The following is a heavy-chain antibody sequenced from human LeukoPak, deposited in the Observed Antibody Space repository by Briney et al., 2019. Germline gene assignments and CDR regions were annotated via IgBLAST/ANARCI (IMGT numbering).Heavy chain of an antibody. CDR2: INPNSGGT. Sequence: GASLKVSCKASGYTFTGYYMHWVRQAPGQGLEWMVWINPNSGGTNYAQKFQGRVTMTRDTSISTAYMELSRLRSDDTAVYYCASNTDYYDSSGCFDYWGQGTLVTVSS. CDR1: GYTFTGYY. D-gene: IGHD3-22*01. V-gene: IGHV1-2*02. J-gene: IGHJ4*02. CDR3: ASNTDYYDSSGCFDY.